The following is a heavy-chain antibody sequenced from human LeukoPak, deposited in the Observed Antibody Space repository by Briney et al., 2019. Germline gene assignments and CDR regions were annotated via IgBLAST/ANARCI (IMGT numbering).Heavy chain of an antibody. CDR1: GFTFSGSW. D-gene: IGHD1-1*01. J-gene: IGHJ4*02. V-gene: IGHV3-7*01. Sequence: GGSLRLSCAASGFTFSGSWMSWVRQAPGKGLEWVASINRDESAIFYLASVKGRFTISRDNARNSLFLQMNTLRVEDTAVYYCAKLLGDATTYDYWGQGALVTVSS. CDR3: AKLLGDATTYDY. CDR2: INRDESAI.